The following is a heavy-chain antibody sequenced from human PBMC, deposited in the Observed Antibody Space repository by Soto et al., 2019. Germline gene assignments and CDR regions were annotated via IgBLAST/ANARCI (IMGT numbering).Heavy chain of an antibody. Sequence: SETLSLTCTVSGGSISSYYWSWIRQPPGKGLEWIGYIYYSGSTNYNPSLKSRVTISVDTSKNQFSLKLSSVTAADTAVYYCARSIRGGYNFDYWGQGTLVIVSS. CDR3: ARSIRGGYNFDY. V-gene: IGHV4-59*01. CDR1: GGSISSYY. J-gene: IGHJ4*02. D-gene: IGHD5-12*01. CDR2: IYYSGST.